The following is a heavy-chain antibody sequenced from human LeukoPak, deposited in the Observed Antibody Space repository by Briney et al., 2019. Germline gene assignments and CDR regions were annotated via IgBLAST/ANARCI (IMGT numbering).Heavy chain of an antibody. D-gene: IGHD6-6*01. CDR1: GYTFTSYD. CDR2: MNPNSGNT. CDR3: ATLSRYSSSTFDY. V-gene: IGHV1-8*03. J-gene: IGHJ4*02. Sequence: ASVKVSCKASGYTFTSYDINWVRQATGQGLEWMGWMNPNSGNTGYAQKFQGRVTITRNTSISTAYMELSRLRSDDTAVYYCATLSRYSSSTFDYWGQGTLVTVSS.